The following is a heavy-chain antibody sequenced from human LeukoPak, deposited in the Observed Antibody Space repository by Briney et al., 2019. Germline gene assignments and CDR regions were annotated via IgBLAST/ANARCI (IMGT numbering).Heavy chain of an antibody. J-gene: IGHJ4*02. D-gene: IGHD4-17*01. Sequence: PSGTLSLTCTVSGGSISSSSYYWGWLRQPPGKGLEWIGNIYYRGSTYYSPSLKSRVTLPVDTSKNQFSLQLSSVTAADTAVYYCARDYGDHSFDYWGQGTLVTVSS. V-gene: IGHV4-39*01. CDR2: IYYRGST. CDR3: ARDYGDHSFDY. CDR1: GGSISSSSYY.